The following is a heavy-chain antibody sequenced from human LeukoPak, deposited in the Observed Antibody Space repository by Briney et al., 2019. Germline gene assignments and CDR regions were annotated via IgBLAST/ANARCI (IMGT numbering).Heavy chain of an antibody. CDR3: ARVEWDYWFDP. D-gene: IGHD1-26*01. CDR2: IYSGGST. J-gene: IGHJ5*02. V-gene: IGHV3-66*01. Sequence: TGGSLRLSCAASGFTFSDYYMSWVRQAPGKGLEWVSVIYSGGSTYYADSVKGRFTISRDNSKNTLYLQMNSLRAEDTAVYYCARVEWDYWFDPWGQGTLVTVSS. CDR1: GFTFSDYY.